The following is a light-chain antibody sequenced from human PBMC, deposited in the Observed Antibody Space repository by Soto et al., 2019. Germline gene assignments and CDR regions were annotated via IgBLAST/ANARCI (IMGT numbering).Light chain of an antibody. J-gene: IGLJ1*01. CDR1: SSDVGGYNY. V-gene: IGLV2-14*01. Sequence: QSALTQPASVSGSPGQSITISCTGTSSDVGGYNYVSWYQQHPGKAPKLMIYDVSSRPSGVSNRFSGSKSGNTASLTISGLQAEDEADYYCRSYTSSTTEVFGTGTKVTVL. CDR2: DVS. CDR3: RSYTSSTTEV.